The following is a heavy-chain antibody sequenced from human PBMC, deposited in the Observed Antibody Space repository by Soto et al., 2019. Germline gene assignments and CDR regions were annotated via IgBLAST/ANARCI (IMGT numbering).Heavy chain of an antibody. CDR2: ISHDGGNK. CDR1: GFTFSSTG. Sequence: GGALRLSCAASGFTFSSTGMHWVRQAPGKGLEGGAVISHDGGNKYYGDSGKGRFTISRDNSKNTLYLQMNSLRADDTAVYYCAKDWGIAVADQWGQGTLVTVPS. V-gene: IGHV3-30*18. D-gene: IGHD6-19*01. J-gene: IGHJ4*02. CDR3: AKDWGIAVADQ.